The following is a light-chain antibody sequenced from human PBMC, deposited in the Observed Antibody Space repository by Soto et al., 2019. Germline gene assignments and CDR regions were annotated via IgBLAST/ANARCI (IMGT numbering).Light chain of an antibody. CDR1: QSVSSD. Sequence: EIVMTQFPGTLSVSPGERATLSCWASQSVSSDLAWYQQKPGQAPRLLIFGASTRATGIPARFSGSGSGSEFTHTISSLQSEDFAVYYCQQYNKWPPSWTFGQWTKVDIK. CDR3: QQYNKWPPSWT. V-gene: IGKV3-15*01. CDR2: GAS. J-gene: IGKJ1*01.